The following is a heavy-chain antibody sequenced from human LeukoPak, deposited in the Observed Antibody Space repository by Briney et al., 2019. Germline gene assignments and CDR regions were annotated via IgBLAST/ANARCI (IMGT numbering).Heavy chain of an antibody. D-gene: IGHD3-22*01. V-gene: IGHV1-46*01. CDR3: ARGGVYYYDSSGYYSNDPFDY. CDR2: INPSGGST. J-gene: IGHJ4*02. CDR1: GYTFTSYD. Sequence: ASVKVSCKASGYTFTSYDINWVRQAPGQGLEWMGIINPSGGSTSYAQKFQGRVTMTRDTSTSTVYMELSSLRSEDTAVYYCARGGVYYYDSSGYYSNDPFDYWGQGTLVTLSS.